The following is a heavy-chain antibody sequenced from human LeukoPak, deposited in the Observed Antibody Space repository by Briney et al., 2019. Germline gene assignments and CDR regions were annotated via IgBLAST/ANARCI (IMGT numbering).Heavy chain of an antibody. CDR1: GGSISSITYY. V-gene: IGHV4-39*01. D-gene: IGHD3-3*01. CDR3: ARHYYDFWSGYYGPWFDS. CDR2: IYYSAST. J-gene: IGHJ5*01. Sequence: PSETLSLTCTVSGGSISSITYYWGWLRQPPGKGLEWIGSIYYSASTYYNPSLKSRVTISVDTSKNQFSLKLSSVTAADTAVYYCARHYYDFWSGYYGPWFDSWGQGTLVTVSS.